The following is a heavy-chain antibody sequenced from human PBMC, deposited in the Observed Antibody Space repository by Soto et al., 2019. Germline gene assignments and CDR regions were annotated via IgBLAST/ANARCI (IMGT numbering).Heavy chain of an antibody. D-gene: IGHD3-3*01. V-gene: IGHV3-30-3*01. J-gene: IGHJ4*02. CDR1: GFTFSSYA. CDR3: ARDLVDFRFLEWLFQF. CDR2: ISYDGSNK. Sequence: QVQLVESGGGVVQPGRSLRLSCAASGFTFSSYAMHWVRQASGKVLEWVAVISYDGSNKYYADSVKGRFTISRDNSKNTLYLQMHSLRAEDTAVYYCARDLVDFRFLEWLFQFWGQGTLVTVSS.